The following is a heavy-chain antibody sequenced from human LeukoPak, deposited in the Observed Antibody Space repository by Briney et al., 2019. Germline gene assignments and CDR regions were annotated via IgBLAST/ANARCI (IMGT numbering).Heavy chain of an antibody. CDR1: GFTFSSYA. CDR3: ARDGTYYDFWSGYYTGNNGMDV. D-gene: IGHD3-3*01. Sequence: GGSLRLSCAASGFTFSSYAMHWVRQAPGKGLEWVAVISYDGSNKYYAESVKGRFTISRDNSKNTLYLQMNSLRAEDTAVYYCARDGTYYDFWSGYYTGNNGMDVWGQGTTVTVSS. V-gene: IGHV3-30-3*01. CDR2: ISYDGSNK. J-gene: IGHJ6*02.